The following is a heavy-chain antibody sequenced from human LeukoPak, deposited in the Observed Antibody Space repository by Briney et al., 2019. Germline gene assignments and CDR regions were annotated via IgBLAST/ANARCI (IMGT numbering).Heavy chain of an antibody. V-gene: IGHV3-9*01. CDR1: GFTFDDYA. D-gene: IGHD1-26*01. Sequence: GGSLRLSCAASGFTFDDYAMHWVRQAPGKGLEWVPGISWNSGSIGYADSVKGRFTISRDNAKNSLYLQMNSLRAEDTALYYCAKGEVGATPGAFDYWGQGTLVTVSS. J-gene: IGHJ4*02. CDR3: AKGEVGATPGAFDY. CDR2: ISWNSGSI.